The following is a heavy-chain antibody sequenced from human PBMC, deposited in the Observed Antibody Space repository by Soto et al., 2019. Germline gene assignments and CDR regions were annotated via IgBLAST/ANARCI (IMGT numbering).Heavy chain of an antibody. CDR3: TTVNPYKYDSRGHYY. J-gene: IGHJ4*02. CDR1: GLTFSNAW. CDR2: IKKRADGGTA. V-gene: IGHV3-15*01. Sequence: EVQLVESGGGLVKPGGSLRLSCAASGLTFSNAWMNWVRQDPGKGLEWVGRIKKRADGGTADHATPVKGRFTISRDDSTDTRYLQMNSLKTEDTAGYDCTTVNPYKYDSRGHYYWGQGTMVTVSS. D-gene: IGHD3-22*01.